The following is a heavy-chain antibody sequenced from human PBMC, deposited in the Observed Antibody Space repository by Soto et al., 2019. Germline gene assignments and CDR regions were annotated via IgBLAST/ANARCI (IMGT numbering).Heavy chain of an antibody. J-gene: IGHJ5*02. CDR2: ITSGGST. CDR3: AKAAPYCGGDCYSEA. V-gene: IGHV3-23*01. D-gene: IGHD2-21*02. Sequence: PGGSLRLSCAASGFTFSSYAMSWVRQAPGKGLEWVSAITSGGSTYYADSVKGRFTISRDNSKNTVYLQMNSLRAEDTAVYYCAKAAPYCGGDCYSEAWGQGTLVTVSS. CDR1: GFTFSSYA.